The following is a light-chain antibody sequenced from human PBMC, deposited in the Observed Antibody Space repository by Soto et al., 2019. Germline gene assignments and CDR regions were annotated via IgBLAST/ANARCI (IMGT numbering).Light chain of an antibody. CDR3: IQAIQTPS. Sequence: ESVMTQSPLSLAVTPGEPASISCRSSQSLLHSNGYNDLDWYLQKPGQSPQLLIYLGSFRAAGVPSRLSGSGSGTDFTLKISRVEAADVGDYYCIQAIQTPSLGAGTKVEIK. CDR2: LGS. J-gene: IGKJ4*01. V-gene: IGKV2-28*01. CDR1: QSLLHSNGYND.